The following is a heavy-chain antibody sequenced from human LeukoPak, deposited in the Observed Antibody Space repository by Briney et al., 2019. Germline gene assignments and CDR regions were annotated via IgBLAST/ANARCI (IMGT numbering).Heavy chain of an antibody. CDR2: IFYSGST. CDR1: SGPISTSNYY. V-gene: IGHV4-39*07. CDR3: ARRVAFDI. Sequence: SETLSLTCTVSSGPISTSNYYWGWVRQPPGKALERIGEIFYSGSTYYIRSLKSRVTISVDKFKNQFSLKLSSVTATDTGVYYCARRVAFDIWGQGTMVTVSS. J-gene: IGHJ3*02.